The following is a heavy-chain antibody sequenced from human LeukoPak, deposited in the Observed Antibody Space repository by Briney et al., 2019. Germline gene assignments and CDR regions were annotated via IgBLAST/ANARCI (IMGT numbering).Heavy chain of an antibody. V-gene: IGHV3-30*03. D-gene: IGHD2-2*01. CDR2: TSYDGSYI. CDR3: ARDDLVVVPAAKDYYYYGMDV. Sequence: GGSLRLSCAASGFTFSSYGMHWVRQAPGKGLEWVAVTSYDGSYIYYADSVKGRFTISRDKSKNTLYLQMNSLRTEDTAVYYCARDDLVVVPAAKDYYYYGMDVWGKGTTVTVSS. J-gene: IGHJ6*04. CDR1: GFTFSSYG.